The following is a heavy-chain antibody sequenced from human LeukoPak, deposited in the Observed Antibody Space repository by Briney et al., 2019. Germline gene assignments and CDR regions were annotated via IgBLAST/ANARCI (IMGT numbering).Heavy chain of an antibody. J-gene: IGHJ6*03. D-gene: IGHD2-15*01. V-gene: IGHV4-59*08. CDR2: IYYSGST. CDR3: ARQVVVAATPTYFYYYMDV. CDR1: GGTISSYY. Sequence: SETLSLTCTVSGGTISSYYWSWIRQPPGKGLEWIGYIYYSGSTNYNPSLKSRVTISVDTSKNQFSLTLSSVTAADTAVYYCARQVVVAATPTYFYYYMDVWGKGTTVTISS.